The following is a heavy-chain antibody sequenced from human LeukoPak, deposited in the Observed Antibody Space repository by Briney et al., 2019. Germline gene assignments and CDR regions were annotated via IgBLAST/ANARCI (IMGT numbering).Heavy chain of an antibody. CDR1: GYTFTAYD. V-gene: IGHV1-8*01. Sequence: ASVKVSCKASGYTFTAYDINWVRQGAGQGLEWIGWMNPDTGNTGYAQKFQGRVTMTRDTSKSAAYMDLNSLRSEDTAVYYCARLSDTPAYYYSSGYYHIRYWGQGTLLTVSS. D-gene: IGHD3-22*01. CDR3: ARLSDTPAYYYSSGYYHIRY. CDR2: MNPDTGNT. J-gene: IGHJ4*02.